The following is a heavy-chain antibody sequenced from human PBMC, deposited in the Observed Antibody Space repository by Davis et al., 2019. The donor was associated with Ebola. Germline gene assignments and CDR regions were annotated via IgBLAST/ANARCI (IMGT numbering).Heavy chain of an antibody. J-gene: IGHJ5*01. D-gene: IGHD4-17*01. CDR2: ICHSGST. CDR1: GVSVSSDNW. V-gene: IGHV4-4*02. Sequence: GSLRLSCAVSGVSVSSDNWWGWVRQPPGKGLEWIGEICHSGSTNYNPSLRSRVAISVDSSKNQFSLKINSVTAADTATYYCARTTKTNIEDSGLGYNSFDSWGQGVLVSVSS. CDR3: ARTTKTNIEDSGLGYNSFDS.